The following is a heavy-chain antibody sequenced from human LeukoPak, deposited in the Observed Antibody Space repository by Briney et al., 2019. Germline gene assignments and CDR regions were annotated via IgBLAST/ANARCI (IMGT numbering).Heavy chain of an antibody. Sequence: ASVKVSCKASGYTFTSYYMHWVRQAPGQGLEWMGIINPSGGSTSYAQKFQGRVTMARDTSTSTVYMELSSLRSEDTAVYYCARDNYDYGDFDYWGQGTLVTVSS. J-gene: IGHJ4*02. CDR3: ARDNYDYGDFDY. CDR2: INPSGGST. V-gene: IGHV1-46*01. CDR1: GYTFTSYY. D-gene: IGHD4-17*01.